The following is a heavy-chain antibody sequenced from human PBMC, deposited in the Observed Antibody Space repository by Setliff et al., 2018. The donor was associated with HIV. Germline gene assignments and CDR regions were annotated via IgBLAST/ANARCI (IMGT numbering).Heavy chain of an antibody. J-gene: IGHJ3*02. CDR2: ISGNGGKT. Sequence: GGSLRLSCAASGFTFSNYAMAWVRQAPGKGLEWVSVISGNGGKTYYADSVKGRFTISRDNSKNTLYLRMNSLRAEDTAVYYCAHYNTREALDTWGQGTMVTVSS. CDR1: GFTFSNYA. CDR3: AHYNTREALDT. D-gene: IGHD3-22*01. V-gene: IGHV3-23*01.